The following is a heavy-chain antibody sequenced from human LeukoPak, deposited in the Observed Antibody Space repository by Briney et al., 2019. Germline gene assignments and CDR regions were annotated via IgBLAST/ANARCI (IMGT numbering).Heavy chain of an antibody. Sequence: GGSLRLSCAASGFSFTSYAMSWVRQAPGKGLEWVSAISGSGGSTYHADSVKGRFTISRDNSKNTLYLQMNSLRAEDTAVYYCAKRYCSGGSCYPLDYWGQGTLVTVSS. CDR2: ISGSGGST. CDR1: GFSFTSYA. J-gene: IGHJ4*02. CDR3: AKRYCSGGSCYPLDY. V-gene: IGHV3-23*01. D-gene: IGHD2-15*01.